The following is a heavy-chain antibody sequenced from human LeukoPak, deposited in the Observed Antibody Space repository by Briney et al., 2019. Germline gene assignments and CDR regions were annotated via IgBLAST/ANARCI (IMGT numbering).Heavy chain of an antibody. Sequence: ASETLSLTCAVYGGSFSSYYWGWIRQPPGKGLEWIGSIYYSGSTYYNPSLKSRVTISVDTSKNQFSLKLSSVTAADTAVYYCARQALLIRDWGQGTLVTVSS. CDR3: ARQALLIRD. J-gene: IGHJ4*02. V-gene: IGHV4-39*01. CDR2: IYYSGST. CDR1: GGSFSSYY.